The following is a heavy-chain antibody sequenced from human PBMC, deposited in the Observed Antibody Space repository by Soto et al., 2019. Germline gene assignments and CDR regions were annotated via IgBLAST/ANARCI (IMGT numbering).Heavy chain of an antibody. Sequence: ASVKVSCKASGYTFTSYGISWVRQAPGQGLEWMGWISAYNGNTNYAQKLQGRVTMTTDTSTSTAYMELRSLRSDDTAVYYCAIDHSSSWYGWDYYYYGMDVWGQGTTVTVSS. CDR1: GYTFTSYG. D-gene: IGHD6-13*01. CDR2: ISAYNGNT. V-gene: IGHV1-18*01. J-gene: IGHJ6*02. CDR3: AIDHSSSWYGWDYYYYGMDV.